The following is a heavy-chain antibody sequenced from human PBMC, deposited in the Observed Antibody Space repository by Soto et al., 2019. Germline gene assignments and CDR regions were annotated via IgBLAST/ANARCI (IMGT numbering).Heavy chain of an antibody. V-gene: IGHV3-64D*08. D-gene: IGHD1-26*01. J-gene: IGHJ4*02. CDR2: ISSNGGST. CDR1: GFSFSRYA. Sequence: PGRSLRLSCSASGFSFSRYAMHWVRQAPGKGLEYVSAISSNGGSTYYADSVKGRFTISRDNSKSTLYLQMSSLRAEDTAVYFCVKDQVLGARAGYYFDYWGQGTLVTVSS. CDR3: VKDQVLGARAGYYFDY.